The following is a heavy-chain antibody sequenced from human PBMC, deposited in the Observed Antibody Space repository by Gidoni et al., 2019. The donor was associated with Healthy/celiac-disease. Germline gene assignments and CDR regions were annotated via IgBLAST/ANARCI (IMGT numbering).Heavy chain of an antibody. D-gene: IGHD2-2*01. Sequence: QVQLAESGGGVVQPGRSLRPSCAASGFTFSRYDMHWVRQATGKGLEWVAVISYDRSNKYYADSVKCRFTISRDNSKNTLYLQMNSLRAEDTAVYYCARGLTSFDYWGQGTLVTVSS. J-gene: IGHJ4*02. CDR1: GFTFSRYD. V-gene: IGHV3-30-3*01. CDR3: ARGLTSFDY. CDR2: ISYDRSNK.